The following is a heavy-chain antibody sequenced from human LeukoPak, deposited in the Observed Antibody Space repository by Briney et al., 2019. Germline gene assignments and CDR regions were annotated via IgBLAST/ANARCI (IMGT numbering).Heavy chain of an antibody. V-gene: IGHV3-23*01. D-gene: IGHD6-13*01. CDR1: GFTFSDYG. Sequence: PGGSLRLSCAASGFTFSDYGMSWVRQAPGKGLEWISSISSTGGTTYYADSVKGRFTISRDNSKNTLFLQVNSLRAEDTAVYHCAKGGSSSWDYFDYWGQGTLVTVSS. CDR3: AKGGSSSWDYFDY. J-gene: IGHJ4*02. CDR2: ISSTGGTT.